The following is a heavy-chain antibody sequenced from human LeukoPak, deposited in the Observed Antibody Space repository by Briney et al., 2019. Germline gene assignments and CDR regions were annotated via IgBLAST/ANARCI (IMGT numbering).Heavy chain of an antibody. CDR1: GGSISSYY. CDR2: IYYSGST. Sequence: SETLSLTRTVSGGSISSYYWSWIRQPPGKGLEWIGYIYYSGSTNYNPSLKSRVTISVDTSKNQFSLKLSSVTAADTAVYYCARAIAAAGCFDYWGQGTLVTVSS. D-gene: IGHD6-13*01. CDR3: ARAIAAAGCFDY. V-gene: IGHV4-59*01. J-gene: IGHJ4*02.